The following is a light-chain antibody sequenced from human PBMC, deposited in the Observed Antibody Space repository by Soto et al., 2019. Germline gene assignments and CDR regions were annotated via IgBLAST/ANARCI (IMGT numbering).Light chain of an antibody. J-gene: IGLJ1*01. Sequence: QSVLTQPPSASGSPGQSVTISCTGTSSDVGAFNYVSWYQQHPGKAPKLMIFEINKRPSGVPDRFSGSKSGNTASLTASGLQAEDEADYYCSSYAGINIYVFGGGTKVTVL. CDR1: SSDVGAFNY. CDR3: SSYAGINIYV. V-gene: IGLV2-8*01. CDR2: EIN.